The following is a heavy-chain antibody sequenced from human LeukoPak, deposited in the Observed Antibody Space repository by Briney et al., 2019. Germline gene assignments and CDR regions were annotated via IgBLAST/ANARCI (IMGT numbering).Heavy chain of an antibody. Sequence: GGSLRLSCAASGFTLSSYGMHWVRQAPGKGLEWVAFIRYDGSDENYADSVKGRFTISRDNSKNTVYLHMNSLRPEDTAVYYCAKEFNFFRGVIISTDYWGQGTLVTVSS. CDR1: GFTLSSYG. V-gene: IGHV3-30*02. D-gene: IGHD3-10*01. J-gene: IGHJ4*02. CDR2: IRYDGSDE. CDR3: AKEFNFFRGVIISTDY.